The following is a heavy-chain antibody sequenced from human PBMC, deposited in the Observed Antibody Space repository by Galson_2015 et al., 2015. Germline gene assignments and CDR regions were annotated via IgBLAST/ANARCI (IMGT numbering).Heavy chain of an antibody. Sequence: SLRLSCAASGFTFSTYAIHWVRQAPGKGLEWVAVISYDGSKKSSADSVKGRFSVSRDNSQNTLYLQMNTLRPNDTAVYYCANNPRGLTFRDWGQGTLVTVSS. V-gene: IGHV3-30-3*01. CDR2: ISYDGSKK. D-gene: IGHD3-10*01. CDR3: ANNPRGLTFRD. CDR1: GFTFSTYA. J-gene: IGHJ4*02.